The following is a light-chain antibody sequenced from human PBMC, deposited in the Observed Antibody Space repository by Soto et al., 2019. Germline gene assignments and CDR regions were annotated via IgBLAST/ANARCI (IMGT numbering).Light chain of an antibody. CDR3: MQALQTHMYT. CDR1: QSLLHSNGYNY. J-gene: IGKJ2*01. V-gene: IGKV2-28*01. CDR2: LGS. Sequence: DLVMTQSPLSLPVTPGEPASISCRSSQSLLHSNGYNYLDWYLQKPGQSPQLLIYLGSNRASGVPDRFSGSGSGTHFTLKISRVEAEDVGVYYCMQALQTHMYTFGQGTKLEIK.